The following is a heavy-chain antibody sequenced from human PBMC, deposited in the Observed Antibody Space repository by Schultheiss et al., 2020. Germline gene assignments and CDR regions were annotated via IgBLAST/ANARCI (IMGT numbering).Heavy chain of an antibody. J-gene: IGHJ6*04. CDR3: AKGIYYGSGSYPTSHLPHYYYYGMDV. D-gene: IGHD3-10*01. V-gene: IGHV3-30*02. CDR1: GFTFSSYG. CDR2: IWYDGSNK. Sequence: GGSLRLSCAASGFTFSSYGMHWVRQAPGKGLEWVAVIWYDGSNKYYADSVKGRFTISRDNSKNTLYLQMNSLRAEDTAVYYCAKGIYYGSGSYPTSHLPHYYYYGMDVWGKGTTVTVSS.